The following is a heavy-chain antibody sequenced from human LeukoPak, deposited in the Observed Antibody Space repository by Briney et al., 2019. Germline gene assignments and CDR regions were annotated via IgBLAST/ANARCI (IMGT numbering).Heavy chain of an antibody. CDR2: INHSGST. J-gene: IGHJ4*02. CDR1: GGSFSGYY. CDR3: ARAPTRTSHYYGSGSYYNY. Sequence: PSETQSLTCAVYGGSFSGYYWSWIRQPPGKGLEWIGDINHSGSTNYNPSLKSRVTISVDTSKNQFSLKLSSVTAADTAVYYCARAPTRTSHYYGSGSYYNYWGQGTLVTVSS. D-gene: IGHD3-10*01. V-gene: IGHV4-34*01.